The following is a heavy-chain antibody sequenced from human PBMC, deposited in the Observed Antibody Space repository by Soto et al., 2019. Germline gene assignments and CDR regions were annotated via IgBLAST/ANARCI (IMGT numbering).Heavy chain of an antibody. Sequence: QVQLVAAGGGVVQPGRSLRLSCAASGFTFSSYAMHWVRQAPGKGLEWGAVISYDGSNKYYADPVKGRFTISRDNSKNTLYLQMNSLRAEDTAVYYCVRAKVVGAFGWFAPCGQGTLVTVSS. V-gene: IGHV3-30-3*01. CDR3: VRAKVVGAFGWFAP. J-gene: IGHJ5*02. D-gene: IGHD1-26*01. CDR2: ISYDGSNK. CDR1: GFTFSSYA.